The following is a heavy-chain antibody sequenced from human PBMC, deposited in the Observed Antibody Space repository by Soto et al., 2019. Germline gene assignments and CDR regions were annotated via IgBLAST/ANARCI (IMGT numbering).Heavy chain of an antibody. V-gene: IGHV4-59*01. CDR1: GGSISSYY. D-gene: IGHD6-19*01. CDR2: IYYSGST. CDR3: ARDRAVAGNYYYGMDV. J-gene: IGHJ6*02. Sequence: SETLSLTCTVSGGSISSYYWSWIRQPPGKGLEWIGYIYYSGSTNYNPSLKSRVTISVDTSKNQFSLKLSSVTAADTAVYYCARDRAVAGNYYYGMDVWGQGTTVTVSS.